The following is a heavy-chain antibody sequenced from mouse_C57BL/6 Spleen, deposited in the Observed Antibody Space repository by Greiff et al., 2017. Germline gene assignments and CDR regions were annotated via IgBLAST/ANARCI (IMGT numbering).Heavy chain of an antibody. CDR2: IYPRSGNT. D-gene: IGHD1-3*01. CDR1: GYTFTSYG. CDR3: ARKSNSFDY. J-gene: IGHJ2*01. Sequence: QVQLKQSGAELARPGASVKLSCKASGYTFTSYGISWVKQRTGQGLEWIGEIYPRSGNTYYNEKFKGKATLTADKSSSTAYMALRSLTSEDSAVYFCARKSNSFDYWGQGTPLTVSS. V-gene: IGHV1-81*01.